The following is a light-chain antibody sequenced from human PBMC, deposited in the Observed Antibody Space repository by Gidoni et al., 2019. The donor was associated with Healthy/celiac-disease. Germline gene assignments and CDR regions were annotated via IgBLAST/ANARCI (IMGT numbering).Light chain of an antibody. CDR2: DVS. CDR3: SSYTSSSNYV. Sequence: QSALTQPASVSGSPGQSITISCTGTSSDVGGYNYVSWYQQHPGKAPKLRSYDVSNRPSGVSNRCSGSKSGNTASLTISGLQAEDEADYYCSSYTSSSNYVFGTGTKVTVL. V-gene: IGLV2-14*03. CDR1: SSDVGGYNY. J-gene: IGLJ1*01.